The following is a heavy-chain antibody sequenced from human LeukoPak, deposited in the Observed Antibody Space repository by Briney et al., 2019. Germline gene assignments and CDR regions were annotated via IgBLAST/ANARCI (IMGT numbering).Heavy chain of an antibody. D-gene: IGHD3-22*01. CDR1: GFTFSSYG. CDR3: TRDSGRSYFDSSGSIDVFDV. V-gene: IGHV3-33*01. J-gene: IGHJ3*01. CDR2: IWHDGSNK. Sequence: PGGSLRLPCAVSGFTFSSYGMHWVRQAPGKGLEWVAVIWHDGSNKYYGDTVKGRFTISRDNSRNTLYLQMNSLRAEDTAVYYCTRDSGRSYFDSSGSIDVFDVWGQGTRVTVSS.